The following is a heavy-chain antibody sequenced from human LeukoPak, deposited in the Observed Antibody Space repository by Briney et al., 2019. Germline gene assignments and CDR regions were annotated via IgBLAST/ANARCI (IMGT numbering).Heavy chain of an antibody. CDR1: GYTFTGYY. Sequence: ASVKVSCKASGYTFTGYYIHWVRQAPGKGLEWMGWINPNSGGTKYAQKFQGWVTMTRDTSISTAYMELSRLRSDDTAVYYCARGTSGSYYNWFDPWGQGTLVTVSS. V-gene: IGHV1-2*04. CDR2: INPNSGGT. J-gene: IGHJ5*02. CDR3: ARGTSGSYYNWFDP. D-gene: IGHD3-10*01.